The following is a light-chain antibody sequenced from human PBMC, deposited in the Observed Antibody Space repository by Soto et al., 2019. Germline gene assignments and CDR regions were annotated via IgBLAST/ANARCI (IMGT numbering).Light chain of an antibody. CDR3: QSYGV. J-gene: IGLJ3*02. CDR1: RGSIASNY. Sequence: NFILTQPHSVSESPGKTVTISCTRSRGSIASNYVQWHQQRPGGAPATMIYGDNLRHSGVPDRFSGSIDISSNAASLTISGLKTEDEADYYCQSYGVFGGRTKVTVL. V-gene: IGLV6-57*04. CDR2: GDN.